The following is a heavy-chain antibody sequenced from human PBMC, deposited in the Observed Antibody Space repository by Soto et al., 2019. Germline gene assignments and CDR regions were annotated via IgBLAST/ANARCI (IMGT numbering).Heavy chain of an antibody. Sequence: QVQLVESGGGVVQPGRSLRLSCAASGFTFSSYAMHWVRQAPGKGLEWVAVISYDGSNKNHADTVKGRFTISRDNSKNTLDLQMNSRRAEDTAVYYCARGYDFWSGYYYPYGMDVWGQGTTVTVSS. J-gene: IGHJ6*02. D-gene: IGHD3-3*01. CDR2: ISYDGSNK. V-gene: IGHV3-30-3*01. CDR3: ARGYDFWSGYYYPYGMDV. CDR1: GFTFSSYA.